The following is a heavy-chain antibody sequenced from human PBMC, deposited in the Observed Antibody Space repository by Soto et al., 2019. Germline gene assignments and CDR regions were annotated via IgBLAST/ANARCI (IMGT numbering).Heavy chain of an antibody. J-gene: IGHJ4*02. CDR1: GFTFSNYV. CDR3: AKVPRYCSGGSCYGGYFDY. CDR2: ISGSGGNT. D-gene: IGHD2-15*01. V-gene: IGHV3-23*01. Sequence: PGGSLRLSCAASGFTFSNYVMSWVRQAPGKGLEWVSAISGSGGNTYYADSVKGRFTISRDNSKSTLCLQMNSLRADDTAVFYCAKVPRYCSGGSCYGGYFDYWGQGALVTVSS.